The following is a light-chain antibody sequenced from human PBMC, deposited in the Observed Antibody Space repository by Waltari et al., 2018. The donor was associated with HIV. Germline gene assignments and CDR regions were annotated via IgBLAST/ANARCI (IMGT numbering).Light chain of an antibody. CDR2: EVK. Sequence: HSALTQPASVSGSPGQSITLSCTGTSSNVGTYNLVSWYQQTPGKAPKLLIYEVKRRPSGLSDRFSGSKSGNTASLTVSGLQAEDEAIYYCCSYAGSDTLVFGGGTSLTIL. CDR3: CSYAGSDTLV. J-gene: IGLJ3*02. CDR1: SSNVGTYNL. V-gene: IGLV2-23*02.